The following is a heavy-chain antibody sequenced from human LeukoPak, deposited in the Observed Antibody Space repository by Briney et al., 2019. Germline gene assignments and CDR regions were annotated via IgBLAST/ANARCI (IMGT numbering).Heavy chain of an antibody. J-gene: IGHJ4*02. CDR2: INPNNGDT. CDR3: ARDRATYADGNFDS. V-gene: IGHV1-2*02. Sequence: ASVKASCKASGYLFIGFYIHWVRQAPGQGLEWMGWINPNNGDTNYAQTFQGRITMTRDTSISTAYMELSWLRSDDTAVYYCARDRATYADGNFDSWGQGTLVTVSS. D-gene: IGHD3-16*01. CDR1: GYLFIGFY.